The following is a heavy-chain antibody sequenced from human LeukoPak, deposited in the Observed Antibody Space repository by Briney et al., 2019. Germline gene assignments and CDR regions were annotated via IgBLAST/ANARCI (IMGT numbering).Heavy chain of an antibody. D-gene: IGHD3-22*01. CDR2: IYYSGGT. CDR3: ARSRYYYDSSGLIPNWFDP. J-gene: IGHJ5*02. Sequence: SETLSLTCTVSGGSISSYYWGWIRQPPGKGLEWIGYIYYSGGTNYNPSLKSRVTISVDTSKNQFSLKLSSVTAADTAVYYCARSRYYYDSSGLIPNWFDPWGQGTLVTVSS. CDR1: GGSISSYY. V-gene: IGHV4-59*01.